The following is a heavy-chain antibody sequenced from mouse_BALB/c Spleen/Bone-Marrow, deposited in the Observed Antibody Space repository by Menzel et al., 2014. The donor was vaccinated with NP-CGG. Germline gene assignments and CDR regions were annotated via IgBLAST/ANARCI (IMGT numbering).Heavy chain of an antibody. CDR3: ARSYYGRAMDY. V-gene: IGHV1S41*01. D-gene: IGHD1-1*01. J-gene: IGHJ4*01. Sequence: DLVKPGASVKLSCKASGYTFTSYWINWIKQRPGQGLEWIGRIAPGSGSTYHDEMFKGKATLTVDTSSSTAYIQLSSLSSEDSAVYFCARSYYGRAMDYWGQGTSVTVSS. CDR2: IAPGSGST. CDR1: GYTFTSYW.